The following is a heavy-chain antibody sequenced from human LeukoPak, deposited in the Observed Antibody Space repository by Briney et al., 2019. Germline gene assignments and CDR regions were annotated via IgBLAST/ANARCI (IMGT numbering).Heavy chain of an antibody. CDR2: VYYSGST. V-gene: IGHV4-39*07. CDR1: GGSISSSGYY. CDR3: ARSRGNYMDV. Sequence: SETLSLTCTVSGGSISSSGYYWGWIRQPPGKGLEWIGSVYYSGSTFDNPSLKSRVTISLDTSKNQFSLKLSSVTAADTAVYYCARSRGNYMDVWGKGTTVTVSS. J-gene: IGHJ6*03.